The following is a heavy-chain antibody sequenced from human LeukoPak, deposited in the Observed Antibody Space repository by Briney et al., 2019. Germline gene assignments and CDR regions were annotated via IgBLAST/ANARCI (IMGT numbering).Heavy chain of an antibody. CDR2: IYTSGST. CDR3: ARTRMAGTGGWFDP. V-gene: IGHV4-4*07. J-gene: IGHJ5*02. D-gene: IGHD6-19*01. Sequence: SETLSLTCTVSGGSISSYYWSWIRQPAGKGLEWIGRIYTSGSTNYNPSLKSRVTMSVDTSKNQFTLKLSSVTAADTAVYYCARTRMAGTGGWFDPWGQGTLVTVSS. CDR1: GGSISSYY.